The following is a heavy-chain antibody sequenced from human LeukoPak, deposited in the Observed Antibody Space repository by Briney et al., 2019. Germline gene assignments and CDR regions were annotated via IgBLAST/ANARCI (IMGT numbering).Heavy chain of an antibody. Sequence: GGPLRLSCAASGFLVSDNYMSWVRQAPGQGLEWVSVICSGGSTYYADSVKGRFTISRDNSKNTVFLQLNSLRAEDTAVYYCARYHYDSSGYPYYFDYWGQGTLVTVSS. CDR3: ARYHYDSSGYPYYFDY. CDR2: ICSGGST. CDR1: GFLVSDNY. V-gene: IGHV3-53*01. D-gene: IGHD3-22*01. J-gene: IGHJ4*02.